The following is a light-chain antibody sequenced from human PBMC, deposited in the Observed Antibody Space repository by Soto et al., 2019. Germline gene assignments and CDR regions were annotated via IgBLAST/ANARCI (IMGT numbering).Light chain of an antibody. CDR2: GAS. CDR3: QQGGSFPIT. J-gene: IGKJ5*01. V-gene: IGKV1-12*01. CDR1: QDIGSW. Sequence: DVQMTQSPSSVSASVGDRVTITCRASQDIGSWLAWYQQKPGKAPDVLIYGASSLQSGVPSRFYGSGSGTDFTLTISSLEPEDFATYYCQQGGSFPITFGQGTRLEIK.